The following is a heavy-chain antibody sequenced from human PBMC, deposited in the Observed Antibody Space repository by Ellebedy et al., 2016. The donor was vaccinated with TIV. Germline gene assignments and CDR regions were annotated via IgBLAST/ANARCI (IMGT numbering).Heavy chain of an antibody. V-gene: IGHV4-59*08. J-gene: IGHJ4*02. CDR1: GGSINPYY. D-gene: IGHD3-9*01. Sequence: MPSETLSLTCTVSGGSINPYYWSWIRQPPGKGLEWIGYIYYSGSPNYSPSLTSRATISVDTSKSQLSLRLSSVTAADTAVYYCARRFDPYYFDYWGQGALVTVSS. CDR2: IYYSGSP. CDR3: ARRFDPYYFDY.